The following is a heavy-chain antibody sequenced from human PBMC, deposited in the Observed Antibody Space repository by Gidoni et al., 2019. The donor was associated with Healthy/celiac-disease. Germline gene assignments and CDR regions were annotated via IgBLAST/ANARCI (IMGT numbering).Heavy chain of an antibody. D-gene: IGHD3-10*01. CDR3: ARARRSSLRGATNWFDP. CDR2: INPNSGGT. V-gene: IGHV1-2*02. J-gene: IGHJ5*02. CDR1: GYTFTGYY. Sequence: QVQLVQSGAEVKKPGASVKVSCKASGYTFTGYYMHWVRQAPGQGLEWMGWINPNSGGTNYAQKFQGRVTMTRDTSISTAYMELSRLRSDDTAVYYCARARRSSLRGATNWFDPWGQGTLVTVSS.